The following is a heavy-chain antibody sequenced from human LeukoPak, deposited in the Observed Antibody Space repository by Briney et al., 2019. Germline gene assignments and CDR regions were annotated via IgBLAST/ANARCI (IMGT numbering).Heavy chain of an antibody. Sequence: GGSLRLSCTASGFTFSNAWMSWVRQAPGKGLEWVGRIKSKSDGGATDYAAPVKGRFTISRDDSKNSLYLQMNSLKTEDTAVYYCARVRYYLDYWGQGTLVTVSS. CDR2: IKSKSDGGAT. J-gene: IGHJ4*02. V-gene: IGHV3-15*01. CDR3: ARVRYYLDY. D-gene: IGHD3-10*01. CDR1: GFTFSNAW.